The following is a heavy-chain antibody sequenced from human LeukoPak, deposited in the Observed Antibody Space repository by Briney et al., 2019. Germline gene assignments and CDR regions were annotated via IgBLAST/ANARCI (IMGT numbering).Heavy chain of an antibody. CDR1: GFTFSSYS. D-gene: IGHD5-24*01. CDR3: ARGGEMGIPQYPDY. CDR2: ISSSSSYI. V-gene: IGHV3-21*01. J-gene: IGHJ4*02. Sequence: GGSLRLSCAASGFTFSSYSMNWVRQAPGEGLEWVSSISSSSSYIYYADSVKGRFTISRDNAKNSLYLQMNSLRAEDTAVYYCARGGEMGIPQYPDYWGQGTLVTVSS.